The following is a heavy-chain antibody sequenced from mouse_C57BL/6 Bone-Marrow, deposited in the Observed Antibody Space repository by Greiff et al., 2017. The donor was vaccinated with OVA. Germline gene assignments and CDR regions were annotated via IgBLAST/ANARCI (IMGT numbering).Heavy chain of an antibody. CDR2: IDPSDSYT. V-gene: IGHV1-59*01. CDR3: ARGGAYYDYERDWFAY. Sequence: QVQLQQPGAELVRPGTSVKLSCKASGYTFTSYWMHWVKQRPGQGLEWIGVIDPSDSYTNYNQKFKGKATLTVDTSSSTAYMQLSSLTSEDSAVYYCARGGAYYDYERDWFAYWGQGTLVTVSA. CDR1: GYTFTSYW. D-gene: IGHD2-4*01. J-gene: IGHJ3*01.